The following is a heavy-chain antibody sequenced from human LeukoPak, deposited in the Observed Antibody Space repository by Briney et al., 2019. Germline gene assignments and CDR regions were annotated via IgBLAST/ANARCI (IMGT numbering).Heavy chain of an antibody. CDR1: GYTFTGYY. Sequence: ASVKVSCKASGYTFTGYYMHWVRQAPGQGLEWMGWINPNSGGTNYAQKFQGRVTMTRDTSISTAYMELSRLRSDDTAVYYCARSKASSLEYSSSWYGGDWFDPWGQGTLVTVSS. CDR2: INPNSGGT. CDR3: ARSKASSLEYSSSWYGGDWFDP. D-gene: IGHD6-13*01. V-gene: IGHV1-2*02. J-gene: IGHJ5*02.